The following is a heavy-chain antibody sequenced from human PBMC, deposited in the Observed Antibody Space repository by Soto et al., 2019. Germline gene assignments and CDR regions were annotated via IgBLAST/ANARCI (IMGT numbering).Heavy chain of an antibody. Sequence: GASVKVSCKASGYTFTGYYMHWVRQAPGQGLEWMGWINPNSGGTNYAQKFQGWVTMTRDTSISTAYMELSRLRSDDTAVYYFARVKSCGYYIAGFGYWSRGTLDTVSS. CDR2: INPNSGGT. CDR1: GYTFTGYY. CDR3: ARVKSCGYYIAGFGY. J-gene: IGHJ4*02. D-gene: IGHD1-26*01. V-gene: IGHV1-2*04.